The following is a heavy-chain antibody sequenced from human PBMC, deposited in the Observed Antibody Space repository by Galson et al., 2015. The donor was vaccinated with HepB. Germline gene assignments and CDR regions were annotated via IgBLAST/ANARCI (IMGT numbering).Heavy chain of an antibody. CDR2: TGSKSNNYAT. J-gene: IGHJ4*02. Sequence: SLRLSCAGSGFTFSGSAIHWVRQASGRGLEWIGRTGSKSNNYATTYVASVRGRFTISRDDSKNTAFLQLNSLKTDDTAVYYCTRMGDLSGYSSLWGQGTLVTVSS. D-gene: IGHD6-13*01. CDR1: GFTFSGSA. CDR3: TRMGDLSGYSSL. V-gene: IGHV3-73*01.